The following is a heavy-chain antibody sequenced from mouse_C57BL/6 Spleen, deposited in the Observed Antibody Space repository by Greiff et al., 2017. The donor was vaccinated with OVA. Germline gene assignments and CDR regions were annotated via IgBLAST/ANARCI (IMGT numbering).Heavy chain of an antibody. J-gene: IGHJ2*01. CDR1: GYTFTDYY. Sequence: VQLQQSGAELVRPGASVKLSCQASGYTFTDYYINWVKQRPGQRLEWIARISTGSGHNYSNDKLKGKATLTAEKSSSTAYMQLSSLTSEYSAVYFCAIYYDYVYFDYWGQGTTLTVSS. CDR2: ISTGSGHN. D-gene: IGHD2-4*01. V-gene: IGHV1-76*01. CDR3: AIYYDYVYFDY.